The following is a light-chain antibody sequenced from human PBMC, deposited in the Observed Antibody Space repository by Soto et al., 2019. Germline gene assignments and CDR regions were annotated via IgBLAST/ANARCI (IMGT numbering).Light chain of an antibody. CDR3: QVWDRVSRHLV. V-gene: IGLV3-21*04. CDR1: NIEAKT. CDR2: DDS. J-gene: IGLJ2*01. Sequence: SYVVTQPPSVSGAPGGTARITCGANNIEAKTVHWYQQRPGQPPLVVISDDSDRPSGIPERISGANSGNAATLTISRVEVGDEADYFCQVWDRVSRHLVFGGGTKLTVL.